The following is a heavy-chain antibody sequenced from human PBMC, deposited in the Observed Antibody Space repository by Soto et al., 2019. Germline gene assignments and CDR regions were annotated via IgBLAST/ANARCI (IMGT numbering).Heavy chain of an antibody. Sequence: SETLSLTCAVYGGSFSGYYWSWIRQPPGKGLEWIGEINHSGSTNYNPSLKSRVTISVDTSKNQFSLKLSSVTAADTAVYYCARGQMYYYDSSGYCDYWGQGTLVTVSS. V-gene: IGHV4-34*01. CDR3: ARGQMYYYDSSGYCDY. J-gene: IGHJ4*02. CDR1: GGSFSGYY. CDR2: INHSGST. D-gene: IGHD3-22*01.